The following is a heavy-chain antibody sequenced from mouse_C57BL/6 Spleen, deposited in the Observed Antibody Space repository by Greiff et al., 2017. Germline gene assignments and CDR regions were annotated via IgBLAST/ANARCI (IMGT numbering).Heavy chain of an antibody. CDR2: ISSGSSTI. V-gene: IGHV5-17*01. Sequence: EVQLVESGGGLVKPGGSLKLSCAASGFTFSDYGMHWVRQAPEKGLEWVAYISSGSSTIYYADTVKGRFTISRDNAKNTLFLQMTSLRSEDTAMYYCARAITTVVADAMDYWGQGTSVTVSS. CDR3: ARAITTVVADAMDY. J-gene: IGHJ4*01. D-gene: IGHD1-1*01. CDR1: GFTFSDYG.